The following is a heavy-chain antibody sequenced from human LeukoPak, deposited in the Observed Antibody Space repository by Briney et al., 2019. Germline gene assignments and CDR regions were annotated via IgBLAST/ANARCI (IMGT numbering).Heavy chain of an antibody. CDR2: IRSDGGST. CDR3: ATLASGYSSPFYY. J-gene: IGHJ4*02. Sequence: RPGGSLRLSCAAPGFTFSSYDMSWVRQAPGKGLEWVSFIRSDGGSTLYADSVKCRFTISRQKSKNTLYAEMTSLRAEDTAVYYCATLASGYSSPFYYWGQGTLVTVSS. CDR1: GFTFSSYD. D-gene: IGHD6-13*01. V-gene: IGHV3-23*01.